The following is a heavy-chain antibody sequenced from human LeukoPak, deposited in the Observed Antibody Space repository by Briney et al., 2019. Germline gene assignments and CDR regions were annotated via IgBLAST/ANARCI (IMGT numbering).Heavy chain of an antibody. CDR2: TYYSGSI. D-gene: IGHD3-10*01. V-gene: IGHV4-39*01. CDR3: ARLTQNDYYGSGSYYNPDAFDI. CDR1: GGSISSSIYY. J-gene: IGHJ3*02. Sequence: SETLSLTCTVSGGSISSSIYYWGWIRQPPGKGLEWIGSTYYSGSIYYNPSLKSRVTISVDTSRNQFSLKLSSVTAADTAVYYCARLTQNDYYGSGSYYNPDAFDIWGQGTMVTVSS.